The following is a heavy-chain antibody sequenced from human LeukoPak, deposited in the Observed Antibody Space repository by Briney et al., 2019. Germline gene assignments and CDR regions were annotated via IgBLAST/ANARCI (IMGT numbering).Heavy chain of an antibody. D-gene: IGHD6-13*01. Sequence: GGSLRLSCAASGFTFSRYWMSWVRQAPGKGLEWVANINQDGSEKYYVDPVKGRFTISRDSAKKSLYLQMNSLRAEDTAVYYCARVLYSSSSHMDVWGKGTTVTVSS. CDR2: INQDGSEK. CDR3: ARVLYSSSSHMDV. CDR1: GFTFSRYW. V-gene: IGHV3-7*01. J-gene: IGHJ6*03.